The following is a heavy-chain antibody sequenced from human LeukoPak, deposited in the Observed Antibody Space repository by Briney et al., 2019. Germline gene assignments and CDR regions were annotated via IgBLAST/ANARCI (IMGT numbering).Heavy chain of an antibody. CDR2: IYYSGST. V-gene: IGHV4-39*01. CDR1: GGSNSSSGYY. J-gene: IGHJ5*02. CDR3: ARHEYSGSYYGLSWFDP. Sequence: SETLSLTCTVPGGSNSSSGYYWRWIRQPPGKGLEWIASIYYSGSTYYNPSLKSRVTISVDTSKNQLSLKLSSLTAADTAVYYCARHEYSGSYYGLSWFDPWGQGTLVTVSS. D-gene: IGHD1-26*01.